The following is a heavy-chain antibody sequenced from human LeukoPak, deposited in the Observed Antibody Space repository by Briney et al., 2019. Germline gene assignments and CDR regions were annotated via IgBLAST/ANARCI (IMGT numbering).Heavy chain of an antibody. J-gene: IGHJ3*02. Sequence: ASETLSLTCTVSGGSISSYYWSWIRQPPGKGLEWIGYIYYSGSTNYKPSVKSRVTISLDTSRNQFSLKLNSVTAADTAVYYCAKSNGYGLIDIWGQGTMVTVSS. CDR1: GGSISSYY. V-gene: IGHV4-59*12. CDR2: IYYSGST. CDR3: AKSNGYGLIDI. D-gene: IGHD3-22*01.